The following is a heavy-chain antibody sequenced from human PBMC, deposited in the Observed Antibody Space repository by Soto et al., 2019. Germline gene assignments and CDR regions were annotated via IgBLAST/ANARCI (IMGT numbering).Heavy chain of an antibody. CDR3: ARDSNYFGSGSPFDY. Sequence: GGFLRLSCAASGFTFSTYSMNWVRQAPGKGLEWVSSISSSSRYIYYADSVKGRFTISRDNAMNSLYLQMNSLRAEDTAVYYCARDSNYFGSGSPFDYWGQGILVTVSS. V-gene: IGHV3-21*01. CDR1: GFTFSTYS. J-gene: IGHJ4*02. CDR2: ISSSSRYI. D-gene: IGHD3-10*01.